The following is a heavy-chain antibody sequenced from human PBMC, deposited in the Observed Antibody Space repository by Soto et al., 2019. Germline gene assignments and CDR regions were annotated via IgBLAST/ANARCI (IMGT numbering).Heavy chain of an antibody. CDR1: GGSISINIYY. Sequence: NPSETLSLTCTVSGGSISINIYYWCWIRHPPGKGLEWIGNIHYSGSTYYDSSLKSRVTISVDTSKNQFSLKLSSVTAADTAVYYCASQHYYDSSGYYVVYWGQGALVTVSS. D-gene: IGHD3-22*01. CDR2: IHYSGST. V-gene: IGHV4-39*01. CDR3: ASQHYYDSSGYYVVY. J-gene: IGHJ4*02.